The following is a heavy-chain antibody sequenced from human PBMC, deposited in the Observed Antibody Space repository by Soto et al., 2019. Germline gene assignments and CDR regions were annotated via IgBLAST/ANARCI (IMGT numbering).Heavy chain of an antibody. CDR3: APWFGAFDY. Sequence: QVQLVESGGGVVQPGRSLRLSCAASGFTFSSYGMHWVRQAPGKGLEWVAVISYDGSNKYYADSVKGRFTISRDNSKNTLYLQMTNLRAEDTAVYYCAPWFGAFDYWGQGTLVTVSS. V-gene: IGHV3-30*03. CDR2: ISYDGSNK. J-gene: IGHJ4*02. D-gene: IGHD3-10*01. CDR1: GFTFSSYG.